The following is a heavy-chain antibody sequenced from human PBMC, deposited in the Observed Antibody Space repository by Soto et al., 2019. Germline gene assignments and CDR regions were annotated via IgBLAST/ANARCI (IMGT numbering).Heavy chain of an antibody. J-gene: IGHJ5*02. V-gene: IGHV3-9*01. CDR1: GFTFDDYA. D-gene: IGHD4-17*01. CDR3: AKDQTETTVTTTWFDP. Sequence: DVQLVESGGGLVQPGRSLRLSCAASGFTFDDYAMHWVRQAPGKGLEWVSGISWNSGSIGYADSVKGRFTISRDNAKNSLYLQMNSLRAEDTALYYCAKDQTETTVTTTWFDPWGQGTLVTVSS. CDR2: ISWNSGSI.